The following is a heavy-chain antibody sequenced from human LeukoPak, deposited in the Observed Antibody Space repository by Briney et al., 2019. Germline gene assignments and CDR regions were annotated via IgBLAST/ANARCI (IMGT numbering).Heavy chain of an antibody. J-gene: IGHJ1*01. CDR1: GGSFSGYY. V-gene: IGHV4-34*01. CDR2: INHSGST. CDR3: ARWLQSRKYFQH. Sequence: SETLSLTCAVYGGSFSGYYWSWIRQPPGKGLEWIGEINHSGSTNYNPSLKSRVTISVDTSKNQFSLKLSSVTAADTAVYYCARWLQSRKYFQHWGQGTLVTVSS. D-gene: IGHD5-24*01.